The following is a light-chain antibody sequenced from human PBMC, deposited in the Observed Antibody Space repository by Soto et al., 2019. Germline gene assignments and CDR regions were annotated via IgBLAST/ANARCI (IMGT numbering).Light chain of an antibody. Sequence: EVVLTQSPATLSLSPGERATLSCRASQSVTNYLTWYQQKPGQAPRLLIYEASNRATGIPARFSGSGSGTDFTLTISRLEPEDIAVFYCQQYGSSPWTFGQGTKVDIK. V-gene: IGKV3-20*01. J-gene: IGKJ1*01. CDR1: QSVTNY. CDR2: EAS. CDR3: QQYGSSPWT.